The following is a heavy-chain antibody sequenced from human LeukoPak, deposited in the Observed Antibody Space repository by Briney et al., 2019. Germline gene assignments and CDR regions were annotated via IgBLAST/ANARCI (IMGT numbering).Heavy chain of an antibody. V-gene: IGHV3-23*01. Sequence: PGGSLRLSCAASGFTFSSYAMSWVRQAPGKGLEWVSAISGSGGSTYYADSVKGRFTISRDNSKNTLYLQMNSLRAEHTAVYYCAKSSAAGRDAFDIWGQGTLVTVSS. D-gene: IGHD6-13*01. J-gene: IGHJ3*02. CDR2: ISGSGGST. CDR1: GFTFSSYA. CDR3: AKSSAAGRDAFDI.